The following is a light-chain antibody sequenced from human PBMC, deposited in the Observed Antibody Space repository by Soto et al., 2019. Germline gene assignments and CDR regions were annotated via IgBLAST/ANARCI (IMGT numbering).Light chain of an antibody. CDR3: QQYNNWPYT. J-gene: IGKJ2*01. V-gene: IGKV3-15*01. CDR1: QSVSKN. Sequence: EIVMTQSPATLAVSPGERVALPCRASQSVSKNFAWYQQKSGQAPRLLIYGASSRATGTPARFSGSGSGTEFTLTISSLQSEDFAVYYCQQYNNWPYTFGLGTKXEMK. CDR2: GAS.